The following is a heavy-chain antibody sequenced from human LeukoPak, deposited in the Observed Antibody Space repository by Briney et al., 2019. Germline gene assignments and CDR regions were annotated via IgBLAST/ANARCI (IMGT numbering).Heavy chain of an antibody. Sequence: GGSLRLSCAASGFTVSRNYMSWVRQAPGKGLEWVSVIYSGGSTYYADSVKGRFTISRDNSKNTLYLQMNSLRAEDTAVYYCARAAIASSLRWAVFDYWGQGTLVTVSS. J-gene: IGHJ4*02. CDR3: ARAAIASSLRWAVFDY. CDR1: GFTVSRNY. CDR2: IYSGGST. V-gene: IGHV3-53*01. D-gene: IGHD4-23*01.